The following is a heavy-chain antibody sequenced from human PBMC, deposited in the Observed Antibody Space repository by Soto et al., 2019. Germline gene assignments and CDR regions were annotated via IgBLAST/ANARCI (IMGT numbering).Heavy chain of an antibody. CDR1: GGSISSGGSY. Sequence: SETLSLTCSVSGGSISSGGSYWGWIRQSPGKGLEWIGYIYYSGNTILNPSLRSRVTLSVDTSKNQFSLNLSSVTAADTAVYYCVRYCSTTKCPFDYWGQGTLVTVSS. CDR3: VRYCSTTKCPFDY. D-gene: IGHD2-2*01. V-gene: IGHV4-30-4*01. J-gene: IGHJ4*02. CDR2: IYYSGNT.